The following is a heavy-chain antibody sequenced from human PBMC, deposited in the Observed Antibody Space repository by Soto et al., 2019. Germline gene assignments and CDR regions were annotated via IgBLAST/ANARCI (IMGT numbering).Heavy chain of an antibody. CDR1: GFTFSTYG. J-gene: IGHJ1*01. Sequence: QVQLVESGGGVVQPGRSLRLSCAASGFTFSTYGMHWVRQAPGKGLEWVAVISYDGSNKYHVDSLKGRFTISRDNSKNTLYLQMNSLRAEDTAVYYCAKGDSSSWSPEYFQHWGQGTLVTVSS. V-gene: IGHV3-30*18. CDR2: ISYDGSNK. CDR3: AKGDSSSWSPEYFQH. D-gene: IGHD6-13*01.